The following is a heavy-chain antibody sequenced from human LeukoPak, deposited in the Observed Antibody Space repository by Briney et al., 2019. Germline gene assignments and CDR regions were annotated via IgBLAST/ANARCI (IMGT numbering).Heavy chain of an antibody. J-gene: IGHJ4*02. CDR2: ISSSGSTI. CDR1: GFTFSSYE. D-gene: IGHD6-19*01. CDR3: ARDEAQWQESYFDY. V-gene: IGHV3-48*03. Sequence: GGSLRLSCAASGFTFSSYEMNWVRQAPGKGLEWVSYISSSGSTIYYADSVKGRFTISRDNAKNSLYLQMNSLRAEDTAAYYCARDEAQWQESYFDYWGQGTLVAVSS.